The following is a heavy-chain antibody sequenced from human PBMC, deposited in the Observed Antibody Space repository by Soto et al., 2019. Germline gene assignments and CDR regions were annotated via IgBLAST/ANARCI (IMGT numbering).Heavy chain of an antibody. J-gene: IGHJ6*03. CDR3: AKGPLEWLRFYYMDV. D-gene: IGHD5-12*01. V-gene: IGHV3-9*01. CDR2: ISWNSGSI. Sequence: PGGSLRLSCAASGFTFDDYAMHWVRQAPGKGLEWVSGISWNSGSIGYADSVKGRFTISRDNAKNSLYLQMNSLRAEDTALYYCAKGPLEWLRFYYMDVWGKGTTVTVSS. CDR1: GFTFDDYA.